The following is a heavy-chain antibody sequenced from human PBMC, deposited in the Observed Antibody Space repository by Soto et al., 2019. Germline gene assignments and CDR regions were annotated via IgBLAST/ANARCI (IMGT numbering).Heavy chain of an antibody. CDR1: GGTFSSYA. CDR3: ARVRLASTLGSDYYYGMDV. V-gene: IGHV1-69*12. J-gene: IGHJ6*02. CDR2: IIPIFGTA. Sequence: QVQLVQSGAEVKKPGSSVKVSCKASGGTFSSYAISWVRQAPGQGLEWMGGIIPIFGTANYAQKFQGRVTITADESTSTAYMELSSRRSEDTAVYYCARVRLASTLGSDYYYGMDVWGQGTTVTVSS. D-gene: IGHD6-25*01.